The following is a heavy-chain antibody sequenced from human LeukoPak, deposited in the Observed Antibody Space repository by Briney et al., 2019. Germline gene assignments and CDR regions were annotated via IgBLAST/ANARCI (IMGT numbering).Heavy chain of an antibody. Sequence: GGSLRLSCAASGFTFSNYVMSWVRQAPGKGLEWVSYINHNGEMIFYPDFVKGRFTISRDNAKNSLYLQVDSLRDEDTAVYYCARDNDWAFHYWGQGTLVTVSS. D-gene: IGHD3-9*01. CDR3: ARDNDWAFHY. J-gene: IGHJ4*02. CDR1: GFTFSNYV. CDR2: INHNGEMI. V-gene: IGHV3-48*02.